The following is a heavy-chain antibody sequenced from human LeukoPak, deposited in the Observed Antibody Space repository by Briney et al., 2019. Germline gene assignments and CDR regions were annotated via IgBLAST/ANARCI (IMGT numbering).Heavy chain of an antibody. D-gene: IGHD2-2*02. Sequence: PGGSLRLSCAASGFTFSIYAMSWVRQAPGKGLEWVSTLTFSGGSTYYADSVKGRFTISRDNSKNTLYLQMNSLGAEDTAVYYCAKGRTEYAYTSDALDVWGHGTMITVSS. V-gene: IGHV3-23*01. J-gene: IGHJ3*01. CDR3: AKGRTEYAYTSDALDV. CDR2: LTFSGGST. CDR1: GFTFSIYA.